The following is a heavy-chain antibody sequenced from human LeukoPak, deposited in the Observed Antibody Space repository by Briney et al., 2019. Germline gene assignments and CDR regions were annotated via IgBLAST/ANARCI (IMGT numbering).Heavy chain of an antibody. D-gene: IGHD5-12*01. V-gene: IGHV1-18*01. J-gene: IGHJ5*02. CDR3: ARARLIVATRWFDP. CDR1: GYTFTSYG. CDR2: ISAYNGNT. Sequence: ASVTVSCTASGYTFTSYGISWVRQAPGQGLEWMGWISAYNGNTNSAQKLQGRATMTTDTSTSTAYMELRSLRSDDTAVYYCARARLIVATRWFDPWGQGTLVTVSS.